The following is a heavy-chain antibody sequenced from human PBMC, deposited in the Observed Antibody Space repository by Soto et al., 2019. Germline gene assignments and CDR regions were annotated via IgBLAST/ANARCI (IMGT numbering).Heavy chain of an antibody. CDR1: GFAFSSYA. J-gene: IGHJ4*02. CDR2: ISCIGGST. CDR3: AERRLPYSSNWICFDN. Sequence: PGGSLRLSCASSGFAFSSYAMSWVRQAPGKGLEWVSGISCIGGSTYYAESVKGRFTISRDNSKNTLYLQMNSLGADDTAVYYCAERRLPYSSNWICFDNWGQGTLVTVSS. V-gene: IGHV3-23*01. D-gene: IGHD6-13*01.